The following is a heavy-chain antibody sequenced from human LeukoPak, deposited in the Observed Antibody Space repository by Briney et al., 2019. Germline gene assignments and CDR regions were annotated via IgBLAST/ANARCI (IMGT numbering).Heavy chain of an antibody. V-gene: IGHV4-39*01. D-gene: IGHD4/OR15-4a*01. Sequence: PSETLSLTCTVSGGSISSSSYYWGWIRQPPGNGLEWIGSMYYSGSTYYNPSLKSRVTISVDTSKNQFSLKLSSVTAADTAVYYCASLLGPWFIDSWGQGTLVTVSS. CDR2: MYYSGST. CDR3: ASLLGPWFIDS. J-gene: IGHJ5*01. CDR1: GGSISSSSYY.